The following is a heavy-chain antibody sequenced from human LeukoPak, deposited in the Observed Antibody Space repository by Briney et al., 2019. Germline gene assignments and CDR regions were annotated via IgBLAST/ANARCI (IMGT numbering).Heavy chain of an antibody. CDR2: IDEDGTTI. J-gene: IGHJ5*02. Sequence: GWTLRLSCAASGFSFNRYWMHRVHQAPAAALVWVSRIDEDGTTIDYADAVKGRFTISRDNAKDTLSLQMSSLRDEDTAVYYCVSDLCGGDDQWGRGTLVTVSS. CDR3: VSDLCGGDDQ. D-gene: IGHD3-3*01. CDR1: GFSFNRYW. V-gene: IGHV3-74*01.